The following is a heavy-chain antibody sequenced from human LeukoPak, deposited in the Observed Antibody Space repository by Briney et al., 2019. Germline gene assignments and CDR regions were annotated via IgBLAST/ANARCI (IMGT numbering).Heavy chain of an antibody. CDR3: AKDHGCYSYFDF. V-gene: IGHV3-30*02. J-gene: IGHJ4*02. D-gene: IGHD2-21*01. CDR1: GFTFSSYV. Sequence: GGSLRLSCAASGFTFSSYVMHWVRQAPGKGLEGEAFIRYDGSNKYYADSVKGRFTISRDNSKNTLYLQMNSLRAEDTAVYYCAKDHGCYSYFDFWGQGTLVTVSS. CDR2: IRYDGSNK.